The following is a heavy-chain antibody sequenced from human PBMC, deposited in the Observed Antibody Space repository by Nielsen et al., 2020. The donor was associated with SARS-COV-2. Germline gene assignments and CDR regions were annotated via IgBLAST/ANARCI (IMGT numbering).Heavy chain of an antibody. CDR2: IYSGGSST. CDR1: GFTFSSYV. J-gene: IGHJ6*02. V-gene: IGHV3-23*03. CDR3: ARDVRTAVTVWYDYGMDV. Sequence: GEFLKISCAASGFTFSSYVMSWVRQAPGKGLEWVSVIYSGGSSTYYADSVKGRFTISRDNSKNTLYLQMNSLRPEDTALYYCARDVRTAVTVWYDYGMDVWGQGTTVTVSS. D-gene: IGHD4-17*01.